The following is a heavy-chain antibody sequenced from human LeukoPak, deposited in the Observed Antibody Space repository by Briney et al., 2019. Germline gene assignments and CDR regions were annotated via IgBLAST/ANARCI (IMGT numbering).Heavy chain of an antibody. V-gene: IGHV4-39*01. D-gene: IGHD3-10*01. Sequence: SETLSLTCAVYGGSFSGYYWAWIRQPPGKGLEYIGSSYYSGSTYYNPSLKSRATISVDTTKNQFSLRLSSVTATDTSVYYCARYMTGSPFDYWGQGTLVTVSS. J-gene: IGHJ4*02. CDR3: ARYMTGSPFDY. CDR1: GGSFSGYY. CDR2: SYYSGST.